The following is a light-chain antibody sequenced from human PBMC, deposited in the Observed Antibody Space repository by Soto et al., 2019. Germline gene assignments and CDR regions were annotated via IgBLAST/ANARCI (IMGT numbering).Light chain of an antibody. V-gene: IGKV3-15*01. CDR1: QSVSSN. Sequence: EVVMTQSPATLSVSPGERASLSCRASQSVSSNLAWYQQKPGQAPRLLIYSASTRATGIPVRFSGSGFGTEFTLTISSLQSEDFAVYYCQQYNNWPPCTFGQGTKVDIK. CDR2: SAS. J-gene: IGKJ1*01. CDR3: QQYNNWPPCT.